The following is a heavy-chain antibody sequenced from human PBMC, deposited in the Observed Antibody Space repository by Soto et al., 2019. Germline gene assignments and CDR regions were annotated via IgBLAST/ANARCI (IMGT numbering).Heavy chain of an antibody. CDR2: IYHSGST. J-gene: IGHJ4*02. Sequence: TLSLTCAVSGDSISSAGYSWSWIRQPPGKGLEWVVYIYHSGSTYYNPSLKSRVTISVDRSKNQFSLKLSSATAADTAVYYCARSVGATEIDYWGQGTLVIDS. D-gene: IGHD1-26*01. CDR3: ARSVGATEIDY. V-gene: IGHV4-30-2*01. CDR1: GDSISSAGYS.